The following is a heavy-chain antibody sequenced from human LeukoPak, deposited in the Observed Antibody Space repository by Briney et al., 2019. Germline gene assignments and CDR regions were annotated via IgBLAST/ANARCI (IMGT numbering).Heavy chain of an antibody. V-gene: IGHV4-30-2*01. J-gene: IGHJ4*02. CDR2: IYHSGST. CDR3: ARMGNYGGNSVPFDY. CDR1: DGSISSGGYY. Sequence: SQTLSLTCTVSDGSISSGGYYWSWIRQPPGKGLGWIGYIYHSGSTYYNPSLKSRVTISVDRSKNQFSLKLSSVTAADTAVYYCARMGNYGGNSVPFDYWGQGTLVTVSS. D-gene: IGHD4-23*01.